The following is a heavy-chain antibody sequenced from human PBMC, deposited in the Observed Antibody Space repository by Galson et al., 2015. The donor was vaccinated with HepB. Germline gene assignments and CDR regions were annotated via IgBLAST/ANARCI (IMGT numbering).Heavy chain of an antibody. D-gene: IGHD3-10*01. J-gene: IGHJ6*03. V-gene: IGHV3-33*05. Sequence: SLRLSCAASGFTFSNYRMHWVRQAPGKGLEWVAVIQYDGSNKYYADSVKGRFTISRDNSKNTLYLQMSSLRAEDTAVYYCARGGSGTYYNEYYYYYTDVWGKGTTVTVSS. CDR2: IQYDGSNK. CDR1: GFTFSNYR. CDR3: ARGGSGTYYNEYYYYYTDV.